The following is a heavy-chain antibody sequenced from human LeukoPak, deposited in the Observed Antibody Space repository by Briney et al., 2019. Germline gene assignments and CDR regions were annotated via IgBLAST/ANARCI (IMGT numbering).Heavy chain of an antibody. CDR2: ISSSGSTI. Sequence: GGSLRLSCAASGFTFSSYEMNWVRQAPGKWLEWVSYISSSGSTIYYADSVKGRFTISRDNAKNSLYLQMNSLRAEDTAVYYCAKDRLLNCRGDCYIFDYWGQGTVVTVSS. D-gene: IGHD2-21*02. J-gene: IGHJ4*02. CDR1: GFTFSSYE. V-gene: IGHV3-48*03. CDR3: AKDRLLNCRGDCYIFDY.